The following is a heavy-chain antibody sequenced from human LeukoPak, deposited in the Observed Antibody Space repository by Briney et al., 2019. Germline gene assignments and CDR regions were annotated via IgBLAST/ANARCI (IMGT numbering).Heavy chain of an antibody. Sequence: ASVKISCKASGYTFNGYYMHWVRQAPGQGLEWMGRINPNSGGTNYAQKFQGRVTMTTDTSISTAYMELSRLRSDDRTVYYCARDGRRITMVRGVSNWLDPWGQGTLVTVSS. CDR3: ARDGRRITMVRGVSNWLDP. CDR1: GYTFNGYY. D-gene: IGHD3-10*01. J-gene: IGHJ5*02. V-gene: IGHV1-2*06. CDR2: INPNSGGT.